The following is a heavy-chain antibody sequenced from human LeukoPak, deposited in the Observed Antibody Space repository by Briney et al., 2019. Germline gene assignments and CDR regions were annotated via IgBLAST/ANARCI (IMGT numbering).Heavy chain of an antibody. CDR1: GGSISSYY. D-gene: IGHD6-19*01. J-gene: IGHJ4*02. V-gene: IGHV4-4*07. CDR2: IYTSGST. Sequence: SETLSLTCTVSGGSISSYYWSWIRQPAGKGLEWIGRIYTSGSTNYNPSLKSRVTMSVDTSKNQFSLKLSSVTAADTAVYYCARDLIGGWSYYFDYWGQGTLVTVSS. CDR3: ARDLIGGWSYYFDY.